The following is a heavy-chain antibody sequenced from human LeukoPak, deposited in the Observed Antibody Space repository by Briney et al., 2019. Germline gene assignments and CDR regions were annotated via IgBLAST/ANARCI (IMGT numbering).Heavy chain of an antibody. CDR2: ISWNSGSI. V-gene: IGHV3-9*01. D-gene: IGHD3-3*01. Sequence: GGSLRLSCAASGFTFDDYAMHWVRQAPGKGLEWVSGISWNSGSIGYADSVKGRFTISRDNAKNSLYLQMNSLRAEDTAVYYCARDSAVLRFLEWSLVEMGYWGQGTLVTVSS. CDR1: GFTFDDYA. CDR3: ARDSAVLRFLEWSLVEMGY. J-gene: IGHJ4*02.